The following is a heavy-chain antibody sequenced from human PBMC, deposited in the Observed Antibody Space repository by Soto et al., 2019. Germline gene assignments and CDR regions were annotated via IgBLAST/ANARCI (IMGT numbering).Heavy chain of an antibody. CDR2: IWYDGSNK. CDR1: GFTFSSYG. Sequence: GGSLRLSCAASGFTFSSYGMHWVRQAPGKGLEWVAVIWYDGSNKYYADSVKGRFTISRDNSKNTLYLQMNSLRAEDTAVYYCAGKYSSGYPEAFDIWGQGTMVTVSS. CDR3: AGKYSSGYPEAFDI. D-gene: IGHD6-19*01. V-gene: IGHV3-33*01. J-gene: IGHJ3*02.